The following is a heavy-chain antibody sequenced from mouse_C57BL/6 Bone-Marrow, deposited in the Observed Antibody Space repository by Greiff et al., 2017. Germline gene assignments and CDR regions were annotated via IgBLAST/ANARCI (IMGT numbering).Heavy chain of an antibody. CDR1: GFTFTDYY. CDR2: IRNKANGYTT. J-gene: IGHJ4*01. V-gene: IGHV7-3*01. CDR3: ARYMTLYAMDY. Sequence: DVKLQESGGGLVQPGGSLSLSCAASGFTFTDYYMSWVRQPPGKALEWLGFIRNKANGYTTEYSAPVKGRFTISRYNSQSILYLQMNALRAEDSATYCCARYMTLYAMDYWGQGTSVTVSS.